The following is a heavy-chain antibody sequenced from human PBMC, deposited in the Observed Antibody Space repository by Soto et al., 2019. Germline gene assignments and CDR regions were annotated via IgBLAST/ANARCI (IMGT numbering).Heavy chain of an antibody. CDR1: GGSFSGYY. J-gene: IGHJ4*02. CDR2: INHSGST. Sequence: SETLSLTCAVYGGSFSGYYWSWIRQPPGKGLEWIGEINHSGSTNYNPALKSRVTISVDTSKNQFALKLRSVTAADTAVYYCARVDVHYYFDYWGQGTLVTVSS. D-gene: IGHD2-2*03. V-gene: IGHV4-34*01. CDR3: ARVDVHYYFDY.